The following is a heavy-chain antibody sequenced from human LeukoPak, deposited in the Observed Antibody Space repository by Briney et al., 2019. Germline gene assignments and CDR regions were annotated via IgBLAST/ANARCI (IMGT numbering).Heavy chain of an antibody. CDR2: IHYSGNT. D-gene: IGHD3-10*01. V-gene: IGHV4-39*01. CDR3: ARLTYSHGSGSYPWFDP. J-gene: IGHJ5*02. CDR1: GGSISSNNYF. Sequence: SETLSLTCIVSGGSISSNNYFWGWIRQPPGKGLEWIGSIHYSGNTYYDPSLKSRVTVSVDTSKNQFSLKLSSLTAADTAVYYCARLTYSHGSGSYPWFDPWGQGTLVTVSS.